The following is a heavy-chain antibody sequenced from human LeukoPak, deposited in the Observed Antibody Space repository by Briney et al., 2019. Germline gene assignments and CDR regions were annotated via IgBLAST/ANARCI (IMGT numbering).Heavy chain of an antibody. J-gene: IGHJ6*02. Sequence: ASVKVSCKASGYTFTSYGISWVRQAPGQGLEWMGWISAYNGNTNYAQKLQGRVTMTTDTSTSTAYMELRSLRSDDTAVYYCARAGMADFSAGYYYGMDVWGQGTTVTVSS. CDR2: ISAYNGNT. D-gene: IGHD6-13*01. CDR1: GYTFTSYG. V-gene: IGHV1-18*01. CDR3: ARAGMADFSAGYYYGMDV.